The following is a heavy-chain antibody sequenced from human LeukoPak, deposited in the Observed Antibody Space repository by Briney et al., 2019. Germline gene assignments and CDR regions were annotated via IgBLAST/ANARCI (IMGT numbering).Heavy chain of an antibody. J-gene: IGHJ3*02. CDR1: GGSISSGDYY. Sequence: SSETLSLTCTVSGGSISSGDYYWSWIRQPPGKGLEWIGYIYYSGSTYYNPSLKSRVTISVDTSKNQFSLKLSSVTAADTAVYYCARDGSAAGDAFDIWGQGTMVTVSS. CDR2: IYYSGST. D-gene: IGHD3-10*01. CDR3: ARDGSAAGDAFDI. V-gene: IGHV4-30-4*08.